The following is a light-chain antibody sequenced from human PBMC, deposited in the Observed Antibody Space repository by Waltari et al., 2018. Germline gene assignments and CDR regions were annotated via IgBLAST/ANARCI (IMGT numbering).Light chain of an antibody. CDR1: EGISTY. CDR2: GAS. V-gene: IGKV1-9*01. J-gene: IGKJ4*01. CDR3: QQLDKYPLT. Sequence: IQLTQSPSSLSASVGDKVTITCRAREGISTYLAWYQQQPGKAPKLPIYGASTLQSGVPSRFSGSGSGTDFTLTISSLQPGDFATYYCQQLDKYPLTFGGGTKVEIK.